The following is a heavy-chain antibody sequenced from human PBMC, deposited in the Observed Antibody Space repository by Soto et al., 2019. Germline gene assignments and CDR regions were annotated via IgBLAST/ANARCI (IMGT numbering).Heavy chain of an antibody. CDR3: ARQPSRTGSVPDY. Sequence: QLQLQESGPGLVKPSETLSLTCTVSGGSISSSSYYWGWIRQPPGKGLEWMGSLYYSGSTYYNPYLKSRVTISVDTSKNQFSLNLSSVTAADTAVYYCARQPSRTGSVPDYWGQGTLVTVSS. CDR1: GGSISSSSYY. CDR2: LYYSGST. V-gene: IGHV4-39*01. J-gene: IGHJ4*02. D-gene: IGHD1-1*01.